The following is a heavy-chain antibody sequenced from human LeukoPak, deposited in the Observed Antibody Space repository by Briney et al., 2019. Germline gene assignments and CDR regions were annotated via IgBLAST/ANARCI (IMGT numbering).Heavy chain of an antibody. J-gene: IGHJ6*03. CDR2: ISSTSSYI. Sequence: GSLRLSCAASGFSFITYNMNWVRQAPGKGLEWVSSISSTSSYIYYADSVKGRFTISRDNAKNSLYLQMNSLRAEDTAVYYCARDRYCSGGSCYFGHYYYYMDVWGKGTTVTVSS. D-gene: IGHD2-15*01. CDR3: ARDRYCSGGSCYFGHYYYYMDV. CDR1: GFSFITYN. V-gene: IGHV3-21*01.